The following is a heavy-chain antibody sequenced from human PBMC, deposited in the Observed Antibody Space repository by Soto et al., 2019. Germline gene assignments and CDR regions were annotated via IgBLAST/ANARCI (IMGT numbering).Heavy chain of an antibody. CDR1: GFTFRNNV. J-gene: IGHJ6*02. V-gene: IGHV3-23*01. D-gene: IGHD2-2*02. CDR3: ARELPTTIRGGYYYSYGMDV. Sequence: EVQLLESGGGLAQPGGSLRLSCAASGFTFRNNVLSWVRQAPGKGLDWVSGITGSGRDTYYADSVKGRFTISRDNSKNMVFLQMNSLRAEDTAVYYCARELPTTIRGGYYYSYGMDVWGQGTTVTVSS. CDR2: ITGSGRDT.